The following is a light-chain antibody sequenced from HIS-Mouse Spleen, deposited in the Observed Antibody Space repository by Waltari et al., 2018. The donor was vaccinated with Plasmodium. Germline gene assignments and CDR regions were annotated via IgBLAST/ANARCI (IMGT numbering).Light chain of an antibody. CDR3: YSTDSSGNHRV. Sequence: SYELTQPPSVSVSPGQTARITCPGDALPKKYAYWYQQKPGQAPVLVIYEDSKRPSGIPERFSGSSSGTKATLTISGAQVEDEADYYCYSTDSSGNHRVFGGGTKLTVL. CDR1: ALPKKY. V-gene: IGLV3-10*01. CDR2: EDS. J-gene: IGLJ3*02.